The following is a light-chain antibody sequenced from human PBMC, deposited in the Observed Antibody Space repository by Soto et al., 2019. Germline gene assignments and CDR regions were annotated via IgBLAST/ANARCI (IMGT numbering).Light chain of an antibody. J-gene: IGLJ1*01. CDR2: EVT. CDR3: SSYTVSSKTV. V-gene: IGLV2-14*01. CDR1: GSDIGGYNY. Sequence: QSALTQPASVSGSPGQSITISCTGTGSDIGGYNYVSWYQHHPGKAPKLMIYEVTNRPSGVSNRFSGSKSGNTASLTISGLQAEDEADYYCSSYTVSSKTVFGTGTSSPS.